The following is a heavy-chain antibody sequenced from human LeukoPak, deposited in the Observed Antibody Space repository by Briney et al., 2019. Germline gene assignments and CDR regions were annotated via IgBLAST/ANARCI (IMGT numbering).Heavy chain of an antibody. Sequence: ASVKVSCKASGYTFTSYGISWVRQAPGQGREWMGWISAYNGNTNYAQKLQGRVTMTTDTSTSTAYMELRSLRSDDTAVYYCARRLLWFGELGEDYWGQGTLVTVSS. CDR2: ISAYNGNT. CDR3: ARRLLWFGELGEDY. J-gene: IGHJ4*02. CDR1: GYTFTSYG. V-gene: IGHV1-18*04. D-gene: IGHD3-10*01.